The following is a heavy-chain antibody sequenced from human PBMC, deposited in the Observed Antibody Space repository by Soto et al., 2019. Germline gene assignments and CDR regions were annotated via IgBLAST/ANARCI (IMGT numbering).Heavy chain of an antibody. V-gene: IGHV5-10-1*01. Sequence: GESLKISCKGSGYSFAGYWITWVRQKPGKGLEWMGRIDPSDSYTNYSPSFQGHVTISADKSISTAYLQWSSLKASDTAMYYCASHVVGATTSQTNWFDPWGQGTLVTVSS. J-gene: IGHJ5*02. D-gene: IGHD1-26*01. CDR1: GYSFAGYW. CDR2: IDPSDSYT. CDR3: ASHVVGATTSQTNWFDP.